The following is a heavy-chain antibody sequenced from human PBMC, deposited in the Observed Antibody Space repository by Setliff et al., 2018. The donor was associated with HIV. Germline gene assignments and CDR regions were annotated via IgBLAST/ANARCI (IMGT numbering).Heavy chain of an antibody. V-gene: IGHV4-31*03. J-gene: IGHJ5*02. CDR2: IYYTGST. D-gene: IGHD2-15*01. Sequence: SETLSLTCTVSNASISSGGFYWSWVRQHPGKGLEWIGYIYYTGSTYYNPSLKSRVSISVDTPKNQFSLKLTSVTAADTAVYYCVKAVAAPSWFDPWGQGTLVTVSS. CDR1: NASISSGGFY. CDR3: VKAVAAPSWFDP.